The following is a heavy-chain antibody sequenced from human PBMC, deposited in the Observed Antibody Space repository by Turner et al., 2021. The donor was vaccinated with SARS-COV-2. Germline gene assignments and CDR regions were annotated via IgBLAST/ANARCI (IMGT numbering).Heavy chain of an antibody. V-gene: IGHV3-7*01. CDR3: AREGRRLGAYDF. CDR2: IKLDGSGE. J-gene: IGHJ4*02. Sequence: ELQLVESGRGLVQPGGSLRLSCEASVFTFSSYWMNWSRKAPGKGLEWVANIKLDGSGEYYVDSMKSRFTIYRDNPKNSLYLQMNSLRAEDTAMYYCAREGRRLGAYDFWGQGTMVTVSS. D-gene: IGHD3-10*01. CDR1: VFTFSSYW.